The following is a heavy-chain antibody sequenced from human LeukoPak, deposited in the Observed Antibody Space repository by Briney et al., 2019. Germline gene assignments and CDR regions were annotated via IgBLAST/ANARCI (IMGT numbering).Heavy chain of an antibody. CDR2: IYLSGDT. CDR3: AKAPQTGIAPDY. CDR1: GDSISNSHW. J-gene: IGHJ4*02. V-gene: IGHV4-4*02. D-gene: IGHD1-14*01. Sequence: SETLSLTCAVSGDSISNSHWWSWVRQPPGKGLEWIGVIYLSGDTDYNPSLKSRVTISIDKSKNQFSLKLTYVTAADTAVYYCAKAPQTGIAPDYWGQGTLVTVSS.